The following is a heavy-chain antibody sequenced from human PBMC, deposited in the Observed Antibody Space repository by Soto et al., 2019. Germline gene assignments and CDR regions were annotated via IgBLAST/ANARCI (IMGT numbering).Heavy chain of an antibody. V-gene: IGHV4-4*02. CDR1: GGFIASSDW. CDR2: IFHSGDA. D-gene: IGHD3-16*01. CDR3: ARGSYHLPTY. J-gene: IGHJ4*02. Sequence: SETMSHTCTVSGGFIASSDWWIWVRQSPGLGLEWIGEIFHSGDANYSPSLRSRVTISVDKSKNLFFLDLNSVTATDTAVYYCARGSYHLPTYWGPGILVTVSS.